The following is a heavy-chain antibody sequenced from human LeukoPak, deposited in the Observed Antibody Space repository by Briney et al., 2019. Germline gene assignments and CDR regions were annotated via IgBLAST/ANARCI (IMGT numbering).Heavy chain of an antibody. Sequence: GGSLRLSCAASGFTFSSYGMHWVRQAPGKGLEWLAVISADGSIDYYTDSVRGRLTVPRDNSMNTLHLQMNSLRVEDTAVYYCTREGLGTTFSSWFDPWGQGTLVFVSS. D-gene: IGHD1-7*01. V-gene: IGHV3-30*03. CDR2: ISADGSID. CDR1: GFTFSSYG. J-gene: IGHJ5*02. CDR3: TREGLGTTFSSWFDP.